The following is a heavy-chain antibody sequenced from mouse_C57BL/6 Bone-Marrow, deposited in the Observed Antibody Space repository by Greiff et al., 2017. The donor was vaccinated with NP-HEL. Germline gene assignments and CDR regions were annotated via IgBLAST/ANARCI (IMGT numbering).Heavy chain of an antibody. D-gene: IGHD1-1*01. Sequence: QVQLQQPGAELVKPGASVKLSCKASGYTFTSYWMHWVKQRPGRGLEWIGRIDPNSGGTKYNEKFKSKATLTVDKPSSTAYMQLSSLTSEDSAVYYCARSTDYYGSRGKAMDYWGQGTSVTVSS. CDR1: GYTFTSYW. J-gene: IGHJ4*01. V-gene: IGHV1-72*01. CDR3: ARSTDYYGSRGKAMDY. CDR2: IDPNSGGT.